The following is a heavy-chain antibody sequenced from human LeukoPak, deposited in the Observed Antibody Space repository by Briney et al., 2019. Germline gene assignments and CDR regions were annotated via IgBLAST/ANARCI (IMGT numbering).Heavy chain of an antibody. D-gene: IGHD6-19*01. J-gene: IGHJ4*02. CDR2: ISAYNGDT. CDR1: GYTFTSYG. CDR3: ARARGGSGWYFADY. Sequence: ASVKVSCKASGYTFTSYGISWVRHAPGQGLEWMGWISAYNGDTNYAQKLQGRVTMTTDTSTSTAYMELRSLRSDDTAVYYCARARGGSGWYFADYWGQGTLVTVSS. V-gene: IGHV1-18*01.